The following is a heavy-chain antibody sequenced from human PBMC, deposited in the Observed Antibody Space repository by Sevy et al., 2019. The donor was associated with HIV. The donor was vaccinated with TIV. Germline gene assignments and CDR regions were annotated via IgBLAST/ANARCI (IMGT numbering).Heavy chain of an antibody. CDR1: GFTFGDYA. CDR2: IRSKAYGGTT. D-gene: IGHD3-9*01. V-gene: IGHV3-49*03. Sequence: GGSLRLSCTASGFTFGDYAMSWFRQAPGKGLEWVGFIRSKAYGGTTEYAASVKGRFTISRDDSKSIAYLQMNSLETEDTSVYYCTRVFGGLRYFDWLYPDYWGQGTVVTVSS. J-gene: IGHJ4*02. CDR3: TRVFGGLRYFDWLYPDY.